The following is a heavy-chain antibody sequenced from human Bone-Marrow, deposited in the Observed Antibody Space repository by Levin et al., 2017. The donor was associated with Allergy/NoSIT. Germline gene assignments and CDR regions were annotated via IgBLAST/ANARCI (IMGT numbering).Heavy chain of an antibody. CDR2: IKSKTDGGTT. CDR1: GFTFSNAW. J-gene: IGHJ4*02. V-gene: IGHV3-15*01. Sequence: GGSLRLSCAASGFTFSNAWMSWVRQAPGKGLEWVGRIKSKTDGGTTDYAAPVKGRFTISRDDSKNTLYLQMNSLKTEDTAVYYCTTIIEDYDILTGYYLGRFDYWGQGTLVTVSS. CDR3: TTIIEDYDILTGYYLGRFDY. D-gene: IGHD3-9*01.